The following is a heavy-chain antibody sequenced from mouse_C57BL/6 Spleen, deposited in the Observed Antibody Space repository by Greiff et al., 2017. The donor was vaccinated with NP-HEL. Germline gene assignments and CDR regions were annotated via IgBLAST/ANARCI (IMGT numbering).Heavy chain of an antibody. V-gene: IGHV1-63*01. J-gene: IGHJ1*03. D-gene: IGHD1-1*01. CDR2: IYPGGGYT. CDR1: GYTFTNYW. Sequence: VKLQESGAELVRPGTSVKMSCKASGYTFTNYWIGWAKQRPGHGLEWIGDIYPGGGYTNYNEKFKGKATLTADKSSSTAYMQFSSLTSEDSAIYYCARGPSYYYGSSYGYFDVWGTGTTVTVSS. CDR3: ARGPSYYYGSSYGYFDV.